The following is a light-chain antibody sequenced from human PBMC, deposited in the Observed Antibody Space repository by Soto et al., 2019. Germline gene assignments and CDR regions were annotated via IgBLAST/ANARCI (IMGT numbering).Light chain of an antibody. CDR2: AAS. Sequence: DIQRTRSPSSLSASVGDRVTITCGASQSISSYLNWYQQKPGKAPKLLIYAASSLQSGVPSRFSGSGSGTDFTLTISSLQPEDFATYYCQQSYSTPFTFGPGTKVDIK. CDR3: QQSYSTPFT. CDR1: QSISSY. V-gene: IGKV1-39*01. J-gene: IGKJ3*01.